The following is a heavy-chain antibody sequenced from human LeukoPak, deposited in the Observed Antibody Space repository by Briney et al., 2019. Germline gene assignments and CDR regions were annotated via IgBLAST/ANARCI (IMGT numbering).Heavy chain of an antibody. CDR3: AKDERGYDCYFDY. Sequence: GGSLRLSCAASGFTFRSYAMSWVRQAPGKGLEWVSSVSGSGSHTYYADSVKGRFTISRDNSKNTLYLQMDSLRAEDAAVYYCAKDERGYDCYFDYWGQGALVTVSS. D-gene: IGHD5-12*01. CDR1: GFTFRSYA. V-gene: IGHV3-23*01. CDR2: VSGSGSHT. J-gene: IGHJ4*02.